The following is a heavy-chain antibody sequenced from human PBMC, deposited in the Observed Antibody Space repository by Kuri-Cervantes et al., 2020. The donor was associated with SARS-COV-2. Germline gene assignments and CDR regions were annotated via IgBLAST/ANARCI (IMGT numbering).Heavy chain of an antibody. V-gene: IGHV3-30-3*01. D-gene: IGHD2-21*01. CDR2: ISYDGSNK. CDR3: ARVSLGGERNYYYYYYMDV. Sequence: GGSLRLSCAASGFTFSSYAMHWVRQAPGKGLEWVAVISYDGSNKYYADSVKGRFTISRGNSKNTLYLQMNSLRAEDTAVYYCARVSLGGERNYYYYYYMDVWGKGTTVTVSS. J-gene: IGHJ6*03. CDR1: GFTFSSYA.